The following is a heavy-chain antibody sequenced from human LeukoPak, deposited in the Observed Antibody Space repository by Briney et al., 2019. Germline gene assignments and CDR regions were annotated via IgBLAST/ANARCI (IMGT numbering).Heavy chain of an antibody. CDR3: AREGDDFWSGYYIYYMDV. CDR1: GFTFSSYA. Sequence: GGSLRLSCAASGFTFSSYAMHWVRQAPGKGLEWVAVISYDGSNKYYADSVKGRFTISRDNSKNTLYLQMNSLRAEDTAVYYCAREGDDFWSGYYIYYMDVWGKGTTVTVSS. CDR2: ISYDGSNK. D-gene: IGHD3-3*01. V-gene: IGHV3-30*04. J-gene: IGHJ6*03.